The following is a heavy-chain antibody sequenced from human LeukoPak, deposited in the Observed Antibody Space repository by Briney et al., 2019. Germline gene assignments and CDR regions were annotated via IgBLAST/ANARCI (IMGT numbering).Heavy chain of an antibody. V-gene: IGHV3-74*01. CDR2: INSDGSST. D-gene: IGHD6-19*01. CDR3: ATHSPNSSGWYWRDDY. J-gene: IGHJ4*02. CDR1: GFTFSSYW. Sequence: GGSLRLSCAASGFTFSSYWMHWVRQAPGKGLVWVSRINSDGSSTSYADSVKGRFTISRDNAKNTLYLQMNSLRAEDTAVYYCATHSPNSSGWYWRDDYWGQGTLVTFSS.